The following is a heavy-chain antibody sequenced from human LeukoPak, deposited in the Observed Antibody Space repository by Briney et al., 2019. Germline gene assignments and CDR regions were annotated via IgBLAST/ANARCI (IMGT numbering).Heavy chain of an antibody. J-gene: IGHJ4*02. Sequence: ASVKVSCKASGYTFTSYAMHWVRQAPGQRLEWMGWINAGNGNAKYSQKFQGRVTITRDTSASTAYMELSSLRSEDTAVYYCARGGAGGHNDYWGQGTLVTVSS. V-gene: IGHV1-3*01. CDR2: INAGNGNA. CDR3: ARGGAGGHNDY. D-gene: IGHD3-16*01. CDR1: GYTFTSYA.